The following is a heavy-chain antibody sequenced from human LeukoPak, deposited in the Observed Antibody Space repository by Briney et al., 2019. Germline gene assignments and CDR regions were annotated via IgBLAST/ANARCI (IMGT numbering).Heavy chain of an antibody. CDR3: AKAGIAVPATPEY. CDR2: ISSSGGTT. J-gene: IGHJ4*02. CDR1: GFTFSSYA. Sequence: GGSLRLSCAASGFTFSSYAMNWVRQAPGKGLEWVSVISSSGGTTYYSDSVKGRFIISRDNSKNTLYLQMNSLRAEDTAVYYYAKAGIAVPATPEYCGQGTQVTVSS. V-gene: IGHV3-23*01. D-gene: IGHD6-19*01.